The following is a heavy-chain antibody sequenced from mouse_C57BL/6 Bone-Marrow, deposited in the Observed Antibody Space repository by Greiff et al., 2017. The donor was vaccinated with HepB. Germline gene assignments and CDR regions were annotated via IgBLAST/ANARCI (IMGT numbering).Heavy chain of an antibody. Sequence: VQLKQPGAELVMPGASVKLSCKASGYTFTSYWMHWVKQRPGQGLEWIGEIDPSDSYTNYNQKFKGKSTLTVDKSSSTAYMQLSSLTSEDSAVYYCARTCIYYYGSSYEKNAMDYWGQGTSVTVSS. CDR3: ARTCIYYYGSSYEKNAMDY. V-gene: IGHV1-69*01. J-gene: IGHJ4*01. CDR1: GYTFTSYW. CDR2: IDPSDSYT. D-gene: IGHD1-1*01.